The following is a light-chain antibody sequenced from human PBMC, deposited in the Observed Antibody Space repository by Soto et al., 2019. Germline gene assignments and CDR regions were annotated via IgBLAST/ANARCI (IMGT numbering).Light chain of an antibody. CDR3: AAWDDSLSGYV. V-gene: IGLV1-47*01. CDR2: RNN. Sequence: QSVLTQPPSASGTPGQRVTISCSGSSSNIGSNYVYWYQQLPGTAPKLLFYRNNQRPSGVPDRFSASKSGTSASLAISGLRSEDEADYYCAAWDDSLSGYVFGTGTKVTVL. CDR1: SSNIGSNY. J-gene: IGLJ1*01.